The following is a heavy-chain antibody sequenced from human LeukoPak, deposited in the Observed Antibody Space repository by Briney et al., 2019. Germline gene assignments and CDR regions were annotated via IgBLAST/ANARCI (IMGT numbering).Heavy chain of an antibody. CDR2: ISHSGTT. Sequence: SETLSLTCTVSGYSINSGYFWGWIRQPPGKGLEWIGSISHSGTTYYNPSLKSRITISQDTSKNQFSLKVSSVTAADAAAYYCTREEGGTTVDYWGQGTLVTVSS. CDR1: GYSINSGYF. J-gene: IGHJ4*02. V-gene: IGHV4-38-2*02. CDR3: TREEGGTTVDY. D-gene: IGHD1-1*01.